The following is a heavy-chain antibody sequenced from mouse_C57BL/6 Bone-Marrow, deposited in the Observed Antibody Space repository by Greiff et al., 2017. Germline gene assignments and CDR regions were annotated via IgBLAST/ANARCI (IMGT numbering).Heavy chain of an antibody. D-gene: IGHD2-3*01. CDR3: ASPIYDGYYGYFDV. V-gene: IGHV1-82*01. J-gene: IGHJ1*03. Sequence: QVHVKQSGPELVKPGASVKISCKASGYAFSSSWMNWVKQRPGKGLEWIGRIYPGDGDTNYNGKFKGKATLTADKSSSTAYMQLSSLTSEDSAVYFCASPIYDGYYGYFDVWGTGTTVTVSS. CDR2: IYPGDGDT. CDR1: GYAFSSSW.